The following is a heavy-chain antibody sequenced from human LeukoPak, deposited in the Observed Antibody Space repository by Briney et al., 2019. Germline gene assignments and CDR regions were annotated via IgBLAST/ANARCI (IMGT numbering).Heavy chain of an antibody. CDR3: AREWQGYSSSRRGYYYYMDV. J-gene: IGHJ6*03. Sequence: PGGSLRLSCAASGFTSSSYWMTWVRQVPGRGLEWVANIKQDGSEKYYVDSVKGRFTISRDNAKNSLYLQMNSLRAEDTAVYYCAREWQGYSSSRRGYYYYMDVWGKGTTVTVSS. V-gene: IGHV3-7*01. D-gene: IGHD6-6*01. CDR2: IKQDGSEK. CDR1: GFTSSSYW.